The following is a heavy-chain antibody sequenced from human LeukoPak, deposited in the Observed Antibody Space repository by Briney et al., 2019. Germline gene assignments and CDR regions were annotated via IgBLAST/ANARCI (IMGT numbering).Heavy chain of an antibody. CDR1: GGSISSNGYY. CDR3: AREGSSGPLDH. D-gene: IGHD6-19*01. CDR2: MYNSGSA. Sequence: PETLSLTCTVSGGSISSNGYYWGGIRQPPGKGLEWIGYMYNSGSANYNPSLKSRVTISVDTSKNQFSLKLSSVTAADTAVYYCAREGSSGPLDHWARESVLTVSS. V-gene: IGHV4-61*08. J-gene: IGHJ5*02.